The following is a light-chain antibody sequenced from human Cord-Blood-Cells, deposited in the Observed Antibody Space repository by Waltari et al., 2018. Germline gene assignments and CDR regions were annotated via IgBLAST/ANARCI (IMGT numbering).Light chain of an antibody. CDR1: ALPKQS. V-gene: IGLV3-25*03. CDR3: QSADSSGTYYV. J-gene: IGLJ1*01. Sequence: SYELTQPPSVSVSPGQPARITCSGDALPKQSAYWYQQKPGQAPVLGIYKDSERPSGIPERFSGSSSGTTVTLTISGVQVEDEADYYCQSADSSGTYYVFGTGTKVTVL. CDR2: KDS.